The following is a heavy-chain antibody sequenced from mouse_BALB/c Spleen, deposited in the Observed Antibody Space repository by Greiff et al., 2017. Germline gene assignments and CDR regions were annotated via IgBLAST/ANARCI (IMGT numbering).Heavy chain of an antibody. CDR3: TKYDGYYEFAY. J-gene: IGHJ3*01. CDR2: ISSGGSYT. CDR1: GFTFSSYT. V-gene: IGHV5-6-4*01. D-gene: IGHD2-3*01. Sequence: EVMLVESGGGLVKPGGSLKLSCAASGFTFSSYTMSWVRQTPEKRLEWVATISSGGSYTYYPDSVKGRFTISRDNAKNTLYLQMSSLKSEDTAMYYCTKYDGYYEFAYWGQGTLVTVSA.